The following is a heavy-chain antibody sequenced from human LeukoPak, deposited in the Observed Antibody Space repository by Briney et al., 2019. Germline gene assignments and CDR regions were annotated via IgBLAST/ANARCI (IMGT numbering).Heavy chain of an antibody. D-gene: IGHD6-13*01. CDR1: GFTFSGSA. CDR2: IRSKANSYAT. V-gene: IGHV3-73*01. Sequence: PGGSLRLSCAASGFTFSGSAMHWVRQASGKGLEWVGRIRSKANSYATAYAASVKGRFTISRDDSKNTAYLQMNSLKTEDTAVYYCARSEWQQPLWGQGTLVTVSS. CDR3: ARSEWQQPL. J-gene: IGHJ4*02.